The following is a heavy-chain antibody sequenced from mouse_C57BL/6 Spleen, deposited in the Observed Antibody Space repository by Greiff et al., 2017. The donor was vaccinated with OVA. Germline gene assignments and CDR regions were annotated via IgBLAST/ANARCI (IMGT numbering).Heavy chain of an antibody. D-gene: IGHD1-1*01. J-gene: IGHJ4*01. V-gene: IGHV5-4*01. Sequence: EVHLVESGGGLVKPGGSLKLSCAASGFTFSSYAMSWVRQTPEKRLEWVATISDGGSYTYYPDNVKGRFTISRDNAKNNLYLQMSHLKSEDTAMYYCARASLTTVVEDYAMDYWGQGTSVTVSS. CDR1: GFTFSSYA. CDR3: ARASLTTVVEDYAMDY. CDR2: ISDGGSYT.